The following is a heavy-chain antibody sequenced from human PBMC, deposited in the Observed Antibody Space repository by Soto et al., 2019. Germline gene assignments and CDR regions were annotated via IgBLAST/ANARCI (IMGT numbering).Heavy chain of an antibody. CDR1: GFTFSSYW. V-gene: IGHV3-74*01. J-gene: IGHJ4*02. Sequence: EVQLVESGGGLVQPGGSLRLSCAASGFTFSSYWMHWVRQAPGKGLVWVSRINSDGSTTNYADSVKGRFTISRDNAKNTVYLQMSNLRAEDTVVYYCARPATREGVTGYYFDYWGQGTLVTVSS. CDR3: ARPATREGVTGYYFDY. D-gene: IGHD2-8*01. CDR2: INSDGSTT.